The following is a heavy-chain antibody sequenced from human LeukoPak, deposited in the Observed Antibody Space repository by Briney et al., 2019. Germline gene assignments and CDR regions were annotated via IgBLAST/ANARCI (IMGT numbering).Heavy chain of an antibody. V-gene: IGHV3-48*03. CDR1: GFTFSSYE. J-gene: IGHJ4*02. CDR2: INTSGSSV. D-gene: IGHD3-16*01. CDR3: ARYDSVWGSFN. Sequence: GSLRLSCAASGFTFSSYEMIWVRQAPGKGLEWISYINTSGSSVYNADSVKGRFTISRDNAENSLCLQMNSLRAEDTAIYYCARYDSVWGSFNWGQGTLVTVSS.